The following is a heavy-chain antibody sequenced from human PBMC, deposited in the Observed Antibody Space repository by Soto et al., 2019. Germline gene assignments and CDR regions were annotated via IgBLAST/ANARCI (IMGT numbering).Heavy chain of an antibody. D-gene: IGHD4-4*01. CDR1: GFTFSSYY. CDR2: VNGDGSEK. Sequence: GGSLRLSCAASGFTFSSYYMSWVRQAQGKGLEWVANVNGDGSEKYYVDSVKGRFTVSRDNAKNSLYLQMNSLRAEDTAVYYCARGGLQWRDWFDPWGQGTLVTVSS. V-gene: IGHV3-7*03. J-gene: IGHJ5*02. CDR3: ARGGLQWRDWFDP.